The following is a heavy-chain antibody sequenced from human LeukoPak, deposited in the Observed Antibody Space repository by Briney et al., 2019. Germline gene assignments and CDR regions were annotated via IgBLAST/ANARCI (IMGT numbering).Heavy chain of an antibody. V-gene: IGHV3-23*01. Sequence: GGSLRLSCAASGFTLSSYGMHWVREAPGKGLEWVSAISGTSGSTYNADSVKGRFTISRDNSKNTVYLQMNSLRAEDTAVYYCAKDKGLYYFDYWGQGTLVTVSS. CDR1: GFTLSSYG. CDR2: ISGTSGST. CDR3: AKDKGLYYFDY. J-gene: IGHJ4*02.